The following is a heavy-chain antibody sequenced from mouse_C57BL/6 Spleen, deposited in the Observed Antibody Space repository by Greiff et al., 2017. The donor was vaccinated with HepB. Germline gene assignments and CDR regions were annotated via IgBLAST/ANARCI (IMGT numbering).Heavy chain of an antibody. D-gene: IGHD2-3*01. J-gene: IGHJ4*01. Sequence: LEESGAELARPGASVKLSCKASGYTFTSYGISWVKQRTGQGLEWIGEIYPRSGNTYYNEKFKGKATLTADKSSSTAYMELRSLTSEDSAVYFCARSPYDGSYYYAIDYWGQGPSVTVSS. CDR3: ARSPYDGSYYYAIDY. CDR2: IYPRSGNT. V-gene: IGHV1-81*01. CDR1: GYTFTSYG.